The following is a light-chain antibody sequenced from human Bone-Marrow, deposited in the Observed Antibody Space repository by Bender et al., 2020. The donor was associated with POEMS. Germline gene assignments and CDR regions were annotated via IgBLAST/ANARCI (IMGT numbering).Light chain of an antibody. Sequence: QSVLTQPPSVSGAPGQRVTISCTGSSSNTGSGYDINWYQHLPGTAPKLLIYGYNNRPSGVPDRFSGSKSGNTASLTISGLQAEDEADYYCSSYAGIDTWVVGGGTKLTVL. CDR3: SSYAGIDTWV. J-gene: IGLJ3*02. V-gene: IGLV1-40*01. CDR2: GYN. CDR1: SSNTGSGYD.